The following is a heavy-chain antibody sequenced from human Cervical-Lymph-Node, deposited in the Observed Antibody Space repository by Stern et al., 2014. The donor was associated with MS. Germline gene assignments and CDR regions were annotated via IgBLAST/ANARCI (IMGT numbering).Heavy chain of an antibody. Sequence: AQLVESGAEVKKPGASVKVSCKASGYTFTSYAMNWVRQAPGQRLEWMGWINAGNGNTKYSQKFQGRVTITRDTSASTAYMELSSLRSEDTAVYYCARGSGYSYGNFDYWGQGTWSPSPQ. CDR2: INAGNGNT. CDR3: ARGSGYSYGNFDY. J-gene: IGHJ4*02. D-gene: IGHD5-18*01. CDR1: GYTFTSYA. V-gene: IGHV1-3*01.